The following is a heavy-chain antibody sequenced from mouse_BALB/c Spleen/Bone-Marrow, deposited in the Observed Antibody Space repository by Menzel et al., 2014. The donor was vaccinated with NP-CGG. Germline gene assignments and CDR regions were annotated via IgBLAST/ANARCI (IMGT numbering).Heavy chain of an antibody. CDR3: ATLTTVVDAMDY. Sequence: EVQLQQSGAELVKPGASVKLSCTASGFNIKDTYMHWVKQRPEQGLEWIGRNDPANGNTKYDPKFQGKATITADTSSNTAYLQLSSLTSEDTAVYYCATLTTVVDAMDYWGQGTSVTVSS. CDR1: GFNIKDTY. CDR2: NDPANGNT. D-gene: IGHD1-1*01. J-gene: IGHJ4*01. V-gene: IGHV14-3*02.